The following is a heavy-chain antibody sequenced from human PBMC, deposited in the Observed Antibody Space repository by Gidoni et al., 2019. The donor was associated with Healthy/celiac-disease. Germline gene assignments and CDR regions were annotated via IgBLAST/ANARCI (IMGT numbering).Heavy chain of an antibody. CDR1: GGSISSSSSS. CDR3: ARHEYGTGPYYFDY. CDR2: IYYSGST. Sequence: QLQLQESGSGLVKPSETLSITCTVSGGSISSSSSSWGWLRQPPGKGLEWLGSIYYSGSTNYNPYLKSRVTISVDTSKSQFSLKLSSVTAADTAVYYGARHEYGTGPYYFDYWGQGTLVTVSS. J-gene: IGHJ4*02. V-gene: IGHV4-39*01. D-gene: IGHD3-10*01.